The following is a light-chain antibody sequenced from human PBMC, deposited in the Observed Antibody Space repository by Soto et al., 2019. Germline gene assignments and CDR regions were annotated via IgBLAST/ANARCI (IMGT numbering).Light chain of an antibody. V-gene: IGLV2-8*01. CDR2: EVS. CDR3: CSFAGSSTYTWV. Sequence: QSALTQPPSASGSPGQSVTISCTGTSSDVGGYNYVSWYQQHPGKAPKLMIYEVSKRPSGVPDRFSGSKSGNTASLTVSGLQVEDEGDYYCCSFAGSSTYTWVFGGGTKLTVL. J-gene: IGLJ3*02. CDR1: SSDVGGYNY.